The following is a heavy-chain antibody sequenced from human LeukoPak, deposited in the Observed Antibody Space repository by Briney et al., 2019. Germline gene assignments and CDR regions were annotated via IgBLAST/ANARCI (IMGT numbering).Heavy chain of an antibody. V-gene: IGHV4-59*08. Sequence: SETLSLTCTVSGDSISSYYWAWIRQPPGKGLEWIGYIYYSGSTYYNPSLKSRVTISVDTSKNQFSLKLSSVTAADTAVYYCARAPIAIVRRGAFDIWGQGTMVTVSS. D-gene: IGHD2-21*01. CDR3: ARAPIAIVRRGAFDI. J-gene: IGHJ3*02. CDR2: IYYSGST. CDR1: GDSISSYY.